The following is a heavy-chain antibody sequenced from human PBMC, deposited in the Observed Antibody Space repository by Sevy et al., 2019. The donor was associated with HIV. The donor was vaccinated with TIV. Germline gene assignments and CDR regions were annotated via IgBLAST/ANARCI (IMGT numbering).Heavy chain of an antibody. CDR1: GFTFSSYW. J-gene: IGHJ3*02. CDR2: IKQDGSEK. V-gene: IGHV3-7*01. CDR3: ARGHHTMDNAFDI. Sequence: GGSLRLSCAASGFTFSSYWMSWVRQAPGKGLEWVANIKQDGSEKYYVDSVKGRFTISRDNAKNSLYLQMNGLGAEDTAVYYCARGHHTMDNAFDIWGQGTMVTVSS. D-gene: IGHD3-10*01.